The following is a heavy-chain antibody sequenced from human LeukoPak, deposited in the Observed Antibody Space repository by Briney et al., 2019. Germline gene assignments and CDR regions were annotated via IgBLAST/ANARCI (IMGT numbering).Heavy chain of an antibody. CDR1: GGSFSGYY. D-gene: IGHD6-13*01. V-gene: IGHV4-34*01. J-gene: IGHJ5*02. CDR3: ARGKYSSSGALDP. CDR2: INHSGST. Sequence: PSETLSLTCAVHGGSFSGYYWSWIRQPPGKGLEWIGEINHSGSTNYNPSLKSRVTISVDTSKNQFSLKLSSVTAADTAVYYCARGKYSSSGALDPWGQGTLVTVSS.